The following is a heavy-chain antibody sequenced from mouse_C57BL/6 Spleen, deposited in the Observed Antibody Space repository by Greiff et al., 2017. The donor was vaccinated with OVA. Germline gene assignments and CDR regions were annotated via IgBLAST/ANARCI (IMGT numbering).Heavy chain of an antibody. CDR1: GFSLSTSGMG. CDR2: IYWADDK. V-gene: IGHV8-12*01. CDR3: ARDYNGIDY. Sequence: QVTLKESGPGILQSSQTLSLTCSFSGFSLSTSGMGVSWIRQPSGKGLEWLAHIYWADDKRYNPSLKSRLTISKDTSRNQVFLKITSVDTADTATYYCARDYNGIDYWGQGTTLTVSS. J-gene: IGHJ2*01. D-gene: IGHD1-1*01.